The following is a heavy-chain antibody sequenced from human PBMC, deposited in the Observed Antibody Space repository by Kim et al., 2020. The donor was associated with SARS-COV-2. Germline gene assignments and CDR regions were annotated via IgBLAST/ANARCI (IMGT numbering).Heavy chain of an antibody. Sequence: SETLSLTCTVSGASVSSGSYYWTWIRQPPGKGLEWIGYIYYSGTTNWRTNYNPSLRSRVTISLDTSKSQFSLKLSSVTAADTAVYYCATITMIDVRGHAFDIWGQGTLVTVSS. J-gene: IGHJ3*02. D-gene: IGHD3-22*01. V-gene: IGHV4-61*01. CDR1: GASVSSGSYY. CDR2: IYYSGTTNWRT. CDR3: ATITMIDVRGHAFDI.